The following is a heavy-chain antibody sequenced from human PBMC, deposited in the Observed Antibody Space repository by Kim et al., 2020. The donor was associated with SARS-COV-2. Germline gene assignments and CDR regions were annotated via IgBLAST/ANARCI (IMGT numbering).Heavy chain of an antibody. CDR3: ARERGTYSGLTGYDY. CDR1: GYTFTGYY. J-gene: IGHJ4*02. V-gene: IGHV1-2*04. Sequence: ASVKVSCKASGYTFTGYYMHWVRQAPGQGLEWMGWINPNSGGTNYAQKFQGWVTMTRDTSISTAYMELSRLRSDDTAVYYCARERGTYSGLTGYDYWGQGTLVTVSS. D-gene: IGHD5-12*01. CDR2: INPNSGGT.